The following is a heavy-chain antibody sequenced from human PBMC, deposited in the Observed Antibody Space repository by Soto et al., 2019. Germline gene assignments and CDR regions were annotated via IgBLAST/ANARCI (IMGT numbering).Heavy chain of an antibody. CDR3: ARFLYSYYDFWSGSLPYYYFGMDV. CDR2: IISSSII. J-gene: IGHJ6*02. CDR1: GFIFSSYS. Sequence: GGSLRLSCAASGFIFSSYSMNWVRQAPGKGLEWVSYIISSSIIFYADSVKVRFTISRDNAKNSLYLQMICLRAEDTAVYYFARFLYSYYDFWSGSLPYYYFGMDVWGQGTTVTVSS. V-gene: IGHV3-48*04. D-gene: IGHD3-3*01.